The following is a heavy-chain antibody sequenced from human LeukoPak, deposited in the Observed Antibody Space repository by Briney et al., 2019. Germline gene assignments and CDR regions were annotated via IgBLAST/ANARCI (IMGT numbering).Heavy chain of an antibody. CDR2: VYYSGST. Sequence: SETLSLTCTVSGGSISSYYWGWIRQPPGKGLEWIGYVYYSGSTTYNPSLKSRLTMSLDTSKNQFSLRLSSVTAADTAVYYCAGDFDSGSYRFDYWGQGILVTVSS. J-gene: IGHJ4*02. V-gene: IGHV4-59*12. CDR1: GGSISSYY. D-gene: IGHD3-10*01. CDR3: AGDFDSGSYRFDY.